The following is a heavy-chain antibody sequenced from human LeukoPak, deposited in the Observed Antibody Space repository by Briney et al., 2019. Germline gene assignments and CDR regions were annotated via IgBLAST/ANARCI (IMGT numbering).Heavy chain of an antibody. J-gene: IGHJ4*02. Sequence: ASVKVSCKASGYTFTGYYMHWVRQAPGQGLEWMGWINPNSGGTNYAQKFQGRVNMTRDTSISTAYMELSRLRSDDTAVYYCASGKGYFDGSDFDYWGQGTLVTVSS. D-gene: IGHD3-9*01. CDR1: GYTFTGYY. CDR2: INPNSGGT. CDR3: ASGKGYFDGSDFDY. V-gene: IGHV1-2*02.